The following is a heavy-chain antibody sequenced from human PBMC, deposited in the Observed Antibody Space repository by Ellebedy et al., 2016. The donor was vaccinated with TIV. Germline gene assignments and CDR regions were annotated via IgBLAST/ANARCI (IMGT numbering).Heavy chain of an antibody. CDR1: GYTFTSYY. CDR3: ARVLPPHSYGSCFGY. D-gene: IGHD5-18*01. Sequence: AASVKVSCKASGYTFTSYYMHWVRQAPGQGLEWVGIINPTGGSTSYAQRFQGRVTMTSDTSTSTVYMELSSLRSEDTAMYYCARVLPPHSYGSCFGYWGQGTLVTVSS. CDR2: INPTGGST. J-gene: IGHJ4*02. V-gene: IGHV1-46*01.